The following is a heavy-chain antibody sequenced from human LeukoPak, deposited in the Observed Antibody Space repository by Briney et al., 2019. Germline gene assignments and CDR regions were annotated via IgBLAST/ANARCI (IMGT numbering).Heavy chain of an antibody. CDR2: ISAYNGNT. Sequence: ASVTVSCKASGYTFTSYGISWVRQAPGQGLEGMGWISAYNGNTKYAQKVQGRVTMTTDTSTSTAYMELRSLRSDDTAVYYCAREIQYYYGSGNIIYRNWFDPWGQGTLVTVSS. V-gene: IGHV1-18*01. J-gene: IGHJ5*02. D-gene: IGHD3-10*01. CDR1: GYTFTSYG. CDR3: AREIQYYYGSGNIIYRNWFDP.